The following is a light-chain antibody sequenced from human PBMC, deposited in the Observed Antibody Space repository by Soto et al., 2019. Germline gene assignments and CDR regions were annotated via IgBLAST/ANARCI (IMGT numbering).Light chain of an antibody. V-gene: IGKV3-11*01. CDR1: QSVSSF. Sequence: ETVFIQSAATVSLSPGERATLSCRASQSVSSFLAWYQQKPGQPPRLLIADASNRANGIPARFSGSGSGTDFTLTISSLEPEDFAVYYCQQYGSSSWTFGQGTKVDIK. CDR3: QQYGSSSWT. J-gene: IGKJ1*01. CDR2: DAS.